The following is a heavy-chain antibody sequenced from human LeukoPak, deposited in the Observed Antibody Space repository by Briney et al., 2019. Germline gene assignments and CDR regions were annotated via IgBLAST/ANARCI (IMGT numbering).Heavy chain of an antibody. CDR3: AREGRVSGYDFDC. CDR2: INSDGSSI. V-gene: IGHV3-74*03. Sequence: GGSLRLSCAASGFTFGSYWMHWVRQAPGKGLVWVSRINSDGSSITYADSVKGRFTISRDNAKNTLYLQMNSLRVEDTAVYYCAREGRVSGYDFDCWGQGTLVTVSS. CDR1: GFTFGSYW. J-gene: IGHJ4*02. D-gene: IGHD5-12*01.